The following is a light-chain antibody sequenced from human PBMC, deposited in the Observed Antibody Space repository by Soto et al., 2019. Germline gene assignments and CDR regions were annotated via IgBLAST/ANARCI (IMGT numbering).Light chain of an antibody. Sequence: DIQMTQSPSTLSASVGDRVTITCRASQSISSWLAWYQQKPGKAPKLLIYAASTLQPGVPSRFSGSGSGTDFTLTISSLQPEDVATYYCQKYDDVPWTFGQGTKVEI. CDR3: QKYDDVPWT. CDR1: QSISSW. V-gene: IGKV1-27*01. J-gene: IGKJ1*01. CDR2: AAS.